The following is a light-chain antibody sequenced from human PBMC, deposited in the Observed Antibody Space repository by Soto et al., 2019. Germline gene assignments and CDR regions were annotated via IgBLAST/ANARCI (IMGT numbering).Light chain of an antibody. J-gene: IGLJ2*01. CDR1: SGHSSYA. CDR3: QTWDTGARVV. Sequence: QAVVTQSPSASASLGASVKLTCTLSSGHSSYAIAWHQQQPEKGPRYLMKLSNDGSHSKGDGIPDRFSGSSSGAERYLTISSLQSEDEADYYCQTWDTGARVVFGGGTKVTVL. V-gene: IGLV4-69*01. CDR2: LSNDGSH.